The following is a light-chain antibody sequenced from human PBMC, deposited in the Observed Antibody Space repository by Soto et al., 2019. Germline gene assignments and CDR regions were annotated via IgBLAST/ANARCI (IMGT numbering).Light chain of an antibody. V-gene: IGKV1-5*01. CDR1: QSINNL. J-gene: IGKJ4*01. CDR3: QPYDSYPLT. Sequence: DVQMTQSPSTLSASVGDRVTITCRASQSINNLLALYHQKPGKAHKFLIYDFSTLESGVPSRFSGSGSGLEFTLTISSLQPEDFANYYCQPYDSYPLTFGGGTRVEIK. CDR2: DFS.